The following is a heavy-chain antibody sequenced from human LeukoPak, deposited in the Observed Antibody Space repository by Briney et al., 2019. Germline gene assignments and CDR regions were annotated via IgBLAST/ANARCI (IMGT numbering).Heavy chain of an antibody. Sequence: GGSLRLSCSASGFSFSDSYMSWFRLSPEKGLEWIAYITSSGTTTEYADSVKGRFTICRVNAKNSLYLQMNSLRPEDTAVYYCGRDPDYGDPYWGQGTLVTVSS. CDR2: ITSSGTTT. CDR1: GFSFSDSY. J-gene: IGHJ4*02. D-gene: IGHD4/OR15-4a*01. V-gene: IGHV3-11*01. CDR3: GRDPDYGDPY.